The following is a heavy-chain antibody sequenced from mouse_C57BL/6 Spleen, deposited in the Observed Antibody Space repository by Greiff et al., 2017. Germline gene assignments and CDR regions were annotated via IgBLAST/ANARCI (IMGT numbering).Heavy chain of an antibody. CDR3: ARGGDGDYFDY. J-gene: IGHJ2*01. V-gene: IGHV5-12*01. CDR2: ISNGGGST. CDR1: GFTFSDYY. Sequence: EVQLVESGGGLVQPGGSLKLSCAASGFTFSDYYMYWVRQTPEKRLEWVAYISNGGGSTYYPDTVKGRFTISRDNAKNTLYLQMSRLKSEDTAMYYCARGGDGDYFDYWGQGTTLTVSS.